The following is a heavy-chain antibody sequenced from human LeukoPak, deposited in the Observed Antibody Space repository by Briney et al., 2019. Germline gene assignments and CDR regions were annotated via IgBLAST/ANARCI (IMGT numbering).Heavy chain of an antibody. CDR3: AKDRYGGNSFPNFDY. V-gene: IGHV3-23*01. CDR1: GFTFSSYA. J-gene: IGHJ4*02. CDR2: ISGSGGST. D-gene: IGHD4-23*01. Sequence: GGSLRLSCAASGFTFSSYAMSWVRQAPGKGLEWVSAISGSGGSTYYADSVKGRFTISRDNSKNTLYLQMNSLRAEDTAVYYCAKDRYGGNSFPNFDYWGQGTLVTVSS.